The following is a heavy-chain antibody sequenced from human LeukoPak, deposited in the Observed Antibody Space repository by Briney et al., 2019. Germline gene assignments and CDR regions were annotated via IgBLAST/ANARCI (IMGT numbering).Heavy chain of an antibody. CDR3: ARYSSSSTPDFDP. D-gene: IGHD6-6*01. CDR2: MNPNSGNT. CDR1: GYTFTSYD. Sequence: AASVTVSCKASGYTFTSYDINWVRQAPGQGLEWMGWMNPNSGNTGYAQKFQGRVTMTRNTSISTAYMELSSLRSEDTAVYYCARYSSSSTPDFDPWGQGTLVTVSS. V-gene: IGHV1-8*01. J-gene: IGHJ5*02.